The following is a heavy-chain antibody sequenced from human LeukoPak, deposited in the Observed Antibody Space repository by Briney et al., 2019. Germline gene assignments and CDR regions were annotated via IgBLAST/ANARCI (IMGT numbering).Heavy chain of an antibody. J-gene: IGHJ5*02. V-gene: IGHV3-30*02. CDR2: IRYDGSNK. D-gene: IGHD4-17*01. CDR3: AQNDYGDYDSNWFDP. Sequence: GGSLRLSCAASGFTFSSYGMHWVRQAPGKGLEWVAFIRYDGSNKYYADSVKGRFTISRDNSKNTLYLQVNSLRAEDTAVYYCAQNDYGDYDSNWFDPWGQGTLVTVSS. CDR1: GFTFSSYG.